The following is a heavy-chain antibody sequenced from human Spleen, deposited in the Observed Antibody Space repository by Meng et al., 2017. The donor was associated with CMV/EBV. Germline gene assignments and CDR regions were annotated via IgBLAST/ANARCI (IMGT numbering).Heavy chain of an antibody. CDR2: LYQSGST. D-gene: IGHD6-19*01. CDR1: GGSISSSSYY. V-gene: IGHV4-39*07. J-gene: IGHJ4*02. Sequence: SETLSLTCSVSGGSISSSSYYWGWIRQPPGKGLEWIGSLYQSGSTFYNPSLKSRVTISVDTSKNHFSLKLSSVTAADTAVYYCATPRAGFASGWSFDYWGQGALVTSPQ. CDR3: ATPRAGFASGWSFDY.